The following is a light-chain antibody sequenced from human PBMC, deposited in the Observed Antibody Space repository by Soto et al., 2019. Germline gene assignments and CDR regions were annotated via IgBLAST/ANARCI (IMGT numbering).Light chain of an antibody. CDR2: AAS. J-gene: IGKJ2*01. CDR1: QSLRPY. CDR3: QQSYSTPYT. V-gene: IGKV1-39*01. Sequence: DIPLTQSPSSLSASVGDRVILTCRASQSLRPYLNWFQQNPGKAPKLLIYAASNLQSGVPSRFSGSGSGTYFTLTVSSLQPEDFATYYCQQSYSTPYTFGQGTKVEIK.